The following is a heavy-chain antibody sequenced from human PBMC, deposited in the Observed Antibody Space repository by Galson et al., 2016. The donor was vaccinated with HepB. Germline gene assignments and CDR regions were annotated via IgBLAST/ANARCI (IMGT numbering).Heavy chain of an antibody. J-gene: IGHJ4*02. CDR3: ARGFTDITMVVVVFTSASYFCDS. D-gene: IGHD3-22*01. CDR1: GGSFSGYY. Sequence: SETLSLTCAAYGGSFSGYYWSWIRQPPGRGLEWIGEIDHSGSTKSNPSLKSRVTISVDTSNKQFSLKLSAVTAADTAVYFCARGFTDITMVVVVFTSASYFCDSWGQGTLVTVSS. CDR2: IDHSGST. V-gene: IGHV4-34*01.